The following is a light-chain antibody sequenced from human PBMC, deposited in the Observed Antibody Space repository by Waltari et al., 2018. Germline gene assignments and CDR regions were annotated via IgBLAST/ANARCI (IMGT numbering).Light chain of an antibody. Sequence: EIVLTQPPGTLSLSPGERASPSCRASQIISTSYLAWYQQKPGQAPRLLIYDASRRATGIPDRFSGSGSGTDFTLTISRLEPEDFAVYYCQKYGSTPRPFGGGTKVEIK. V-gene: IGKV3-20*01. CDR1: QIISTSY. CDR2: DAS. J-gene: IGKJ4*01. CDR3: QKYGSTPRP.